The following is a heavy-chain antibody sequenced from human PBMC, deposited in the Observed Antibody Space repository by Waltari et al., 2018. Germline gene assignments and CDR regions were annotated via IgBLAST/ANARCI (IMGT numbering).Heavy chain of an antibody. D-gene: IGHD2-2*01. J-gene: IGHJ4*02. CDR3: ARHKGVPTWDY. Sequence: QVKLQESGTGLVKPSEPLSLTCTAPGYSISSGSYWCWIRQPPGKGLEWIGSIYHIGTTYYNPSLKSRVTISVDTSKNQFSLKLSSVTAADTAVYYCARHKGVPTWDYWGQGTLVTVSS. V-gene: IGHV4-38-2*02. CDR1: GYSISSGSY. CDR2: IYHIGTT.